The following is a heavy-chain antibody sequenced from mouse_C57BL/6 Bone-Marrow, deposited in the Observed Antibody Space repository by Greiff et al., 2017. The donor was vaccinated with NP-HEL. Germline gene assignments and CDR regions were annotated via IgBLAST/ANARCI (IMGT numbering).Heavy chain of an antibody. CDR3: AISIYYDYDWGYYAMDY. CDR2: IHPSDSDT. CDR1: GYTFTSYW. D-gene: IGHD2-4*01. J-gene: IGHJ4*01. Sequence: VQLQQPGAELVQPGASVKVSCKASGYTFTSYWMHWVKQRPGQGLEWIGRIHPSDSDTNYNQKFTGKATLTVDKSSSTAYMQLSSLTSEDSAVYYCAISIYYDYDWGYYAMDYWGQGPSVTVSA. V-gene: IGHV1-74*01.